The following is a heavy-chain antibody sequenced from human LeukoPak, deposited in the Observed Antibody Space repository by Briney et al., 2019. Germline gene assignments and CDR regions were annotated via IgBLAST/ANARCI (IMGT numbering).Heavy chain of an antibody. J-gene: IGHJ4*02. D-gene: IGHD1-14*01. CDR3: ARGQTFGIIEAYFDY. CDR1: GGSFSGYY. V-gene: IGHV4-59*10. CDR2: IYTSGST. Sequence: SETLSLTCAVYGGSFSGYYWSWIRQPAGKGLEWIGRIYTSGSTNYNPSLKSRVTMSVDTSKNQFSLKLSSVTAADTAVYYCARGQTFGIIEAYFDYWGQGTLVTVSS.